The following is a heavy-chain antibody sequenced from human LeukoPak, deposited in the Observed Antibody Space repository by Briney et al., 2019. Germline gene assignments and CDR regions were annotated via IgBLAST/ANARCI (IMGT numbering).Heavy chain of an antibody. J-gene: IGHJ4*02. V-gene: IGHV3-30*04. CDR2: ISYDGSNK. CDR1: GFAFSSYA. Sequence: GGSLRLSCAASGFAFSSYAMHWVRQAPGTGLEWVAVISYDGSNKYYADSVKGRFTISRNNSKNTLYLQMNSLRAEDTAVYYCAREAPDYYDSSGYPYYFDYWGQGTLVTVSS. D-gene: IGHD3-22*01. CDR3: AREAPDYYDSSGYPYYFDY.